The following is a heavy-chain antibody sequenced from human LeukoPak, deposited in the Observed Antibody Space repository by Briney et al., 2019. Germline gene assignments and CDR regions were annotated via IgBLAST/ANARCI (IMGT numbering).Heavy chain of an antibody. Sequence: SETLSLTCAVYGGSFSGYYWSWIRQPPGKGLEWIGEINHSGSTNYNPSLKSRVTISVDTSKNQFSLKLSSVTAADTAVYYCAREGYSYGPADYWGQGTLVTVYS. J-gene: IGHJ4*02. CDR2: INHSGST. CDR1: GGSFSGYY. CDR3: AREGYSYGPADY. V-gene: IGHV4-34*01. D-gene: IGHD5-18*01.